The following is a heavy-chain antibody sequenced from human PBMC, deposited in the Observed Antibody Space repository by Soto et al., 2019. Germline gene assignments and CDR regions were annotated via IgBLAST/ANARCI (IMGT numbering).Heavy chain of an antibody. D-gene: IGHD2-15*01. Sequence: QVHLVQSGAEVKKPGASVRVSCKASGYSFTGNSMNWVRQAPGQGLEWMGWINPNNGGTNYAQRFRGWVTMTRDTSVSPAYIDLNALKSDDRAVYYCVIQRSGVAYWGQGTLVTVSS. V-gene: IGHV1-2*04. CDR1: GYSFTGNS. CDR3: VIQRSGVAY. J-gene: IGHJ4*02. CDR2: INPNNGGT.